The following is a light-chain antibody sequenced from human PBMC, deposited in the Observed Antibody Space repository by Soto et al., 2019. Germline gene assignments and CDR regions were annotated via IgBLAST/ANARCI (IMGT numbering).Light chain of an antibody. J-gene: IGKJ1*01. CDR2: GAS. CDR3: QQYNNWPQT. CDR1: QSVSSN. V-gene: IGKV3-15*01. Sequence: EIVMTQSPSTLSVSPLERSTLSGRASQSVSSNLAWYQQKPGQAPRLLIYGASTRATGIPARFSGSGSGTEFTLTISSLQSEDFAVYYCQQYNNWPQTFGQGTKV.